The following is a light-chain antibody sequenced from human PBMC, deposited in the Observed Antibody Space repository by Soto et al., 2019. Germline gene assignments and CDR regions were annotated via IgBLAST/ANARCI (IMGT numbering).Light chain of an antibody. V-gene: IGKV3-20*01. CDR3: QQHDSSPWM. Sequence: EVVLTQSPGTLSLSPGERATLSCRASQSVSNTYVAWYQHIPGQTPRLLIYGASNRATGIPDRFSGSGSGTDFTLTISRLEPEDFAVYYCQQHDSSPWMFGQGTKVVIK. CDR1: QSVSNTY. J-gene: IGKJ1*01. CDR2: GAS.